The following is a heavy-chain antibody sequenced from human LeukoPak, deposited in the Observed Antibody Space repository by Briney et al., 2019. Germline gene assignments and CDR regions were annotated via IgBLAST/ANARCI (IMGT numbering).Heavy chain of an antibody. CDR1: GGSISGHY. Sequence: SETLSLTCSVSGGSISGHYWSWIRQPPGKGLEWIGYIYYSGSTKYNPSLKSRVTISVDTSKNQFSLKLSSVTAADTAVYYCARLYDRSDYTNWLDPWGQGALVTVSS. CDR3: ARLYDRSDYTNWLDP. V-gene: IGHV4-59*11. D-gene: IGHD3-22*01. CDR2: IYYSGST. J-gene: IGHJ5*02.